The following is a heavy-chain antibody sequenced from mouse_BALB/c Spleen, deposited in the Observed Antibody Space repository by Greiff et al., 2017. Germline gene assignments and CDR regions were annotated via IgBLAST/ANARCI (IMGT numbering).Heavy chain of an antibody. CDR1: GFTFSSYA. CDR2: ISSGGST. D-gene: IGHD2-2*01. V-gene: IGHV5-6-5*01. CDR3: ARRDGYDVAMDY. Sequence: EVKLMESGGGLVKPGGSLKLSCAASGFTFSSYAMSWVRQTPEKRLEWVASISSGGSTYYPDSVKGRFTISRDNAKNTLYLQMSSLRSEDTAMYYCARRDGYDVAMDYWGQGTSVTVSS. J-gene: IGHJ4*01.